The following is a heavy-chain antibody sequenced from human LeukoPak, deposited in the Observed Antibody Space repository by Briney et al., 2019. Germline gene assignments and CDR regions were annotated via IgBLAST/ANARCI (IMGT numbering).Heavy chain of an antibody. V-gene: IGHV4-34*01. J-gene: IGHJ5*02. D-gene: IGHD3-22*01. CDR3: ARGRTGGKPHTDYYYVRRGGWFDP. CDR2: INHSGST. Sequence: PSETLSLTCAVYGGSFIGYYWSWIRQPPGKGLEWIGEINHSGSTSYYTSLKSRVTISVDTSKNQFYLKLSSVTAADTAVYYCARGRTGGKPHTDYYYVRRGGWFDPWGQGTLVTVSS. CDR1: GGSFIGYY.